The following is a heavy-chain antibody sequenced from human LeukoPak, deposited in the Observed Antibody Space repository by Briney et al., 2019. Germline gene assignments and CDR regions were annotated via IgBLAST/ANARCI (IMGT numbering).Heavy chain of an antibody. CDR3: ARDRHCANGVCHSPPGMDV. CDR1: GFTFSSYG. V-gene: IGHV3-30*03. CDR2: ISYDGSNK. Sequence: GGSLRLSCAASGFTFSSYGMHWVRQAPGKGLEGVAVISYDGSNKYYADSVKGRFTITRDNYKNTMYLQINSLRAEDTAVYYCARDRHCANGVCHSPPGMDVWGQGTTVTVSS. D-gene: IGHD2-8*01. J-gene: IGHJ6*02.